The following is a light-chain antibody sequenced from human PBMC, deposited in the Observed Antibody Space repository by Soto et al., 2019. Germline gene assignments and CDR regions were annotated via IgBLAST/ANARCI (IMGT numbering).Light chain of an antibody. Sequence: EIVLTHSPATLSLSPGERATLSCRASQSISNYLVWYQQKPGQAPRLLIYDASNRATGIPARFSGSGSGTDFTLTISSLEPEDFAIYYCQQRSNWPPLTFGGGTKVDIK. J-gene: IGKJ4*01. CDR3: QQRSNWPPLT. CDR2: DAS. CDR1: QSISNY. V-gene: IGKV3-11*01.